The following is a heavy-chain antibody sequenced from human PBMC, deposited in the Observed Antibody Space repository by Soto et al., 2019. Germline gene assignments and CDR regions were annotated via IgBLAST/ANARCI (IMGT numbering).Heavy chain of an antibody. Sequence: SETLSLTCTVSGDTISSSDYYWGWIRQSPGKGLDWIATVYYSGSTYYNPSLKSRITVSTDTSKNEFSLNVNSVTAADTAVYYCATVPRKGANGRHFFDNWAQGTLVTVSS. V-gene: IGHV4-39*01. CDR1: GDTISSSDYY. J-gene: IGHJ4*02. CDR2: VYYSGST. D-gene: IGHD1-26*01. CDR3: ATVPRKGANGRHFFDN.